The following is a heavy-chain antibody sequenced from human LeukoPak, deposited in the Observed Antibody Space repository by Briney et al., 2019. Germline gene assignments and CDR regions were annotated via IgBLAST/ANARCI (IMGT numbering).Heavy chain of an antibody. CDR1: GGSFSGYH. Sequence: PSETLSLTCAVYGGSFSGYHWSWIRQPPGKGLEWIGEINHSGSTNYNPSLKSRVTISVDTSKNQFSLKLSSVTAADTAVYYCARARYYYDSSGYFSHRLYYFDCWGQGTLVTVSS. CDR3: ARARYYYDSSGYFSHRLYYFDC. V-gene: IGHV4-34*01. D-gene: IGHD3-22*01. CDR2: INHSGST. J-gene: IGHJ4*02.